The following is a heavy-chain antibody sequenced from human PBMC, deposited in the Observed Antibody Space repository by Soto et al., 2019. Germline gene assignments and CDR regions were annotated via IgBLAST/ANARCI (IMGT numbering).Heavy chain of an antibody. V-gene: IGHV1-18*01. J-gene: IGHJ5*02. Sequence: QVQLVQSGAEVKKPGASVKVSCKASGYTFTSYGISWVRQAPGQGLEWMGWISAYNGNTNYAQKLQGRVTMTTDTAPSTADMELRSLRADDTAVYYCARRYCSSTCCYRGANWFDPWGQGTLVTVSS. CDR1: GYTFTSYG. D-gene: IGHD2-2*01. CDR2: ISAYNGNT. CDR3: ARRYCSSTCCYRGANWFDP.